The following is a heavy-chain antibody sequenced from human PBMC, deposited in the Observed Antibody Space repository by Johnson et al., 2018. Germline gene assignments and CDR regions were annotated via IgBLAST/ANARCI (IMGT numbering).Heavy chain of an antibody. V-gene: IGHV3-23*04. D-gene: IGHD1-14*01. CDR3: VKAGTNYYYGMDV. CDR2: IRGGGEHT. CDR1: GFTFRFYG. J-gene: IGHJ6*02. Sequence: VQLVETGGGLVQPGEPLRLSCAASGFTFRFYGMSWVRQAPGKGLEWVSRIRGGGEHTYLADSVKGRRIISRDNSKNTLFLQINSQRAEDTAVYYCVKAGTNYYYGMDVWGQGTTVMVSS.